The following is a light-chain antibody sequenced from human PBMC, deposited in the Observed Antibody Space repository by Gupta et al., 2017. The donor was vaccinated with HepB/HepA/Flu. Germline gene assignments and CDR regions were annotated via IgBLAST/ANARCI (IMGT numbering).Light chain of an antibody. J-gene: IGKJ2*01. CDR2: RAS. V-gene: IGKV4-1*01. Sequence: DIVMTQSPDSLAVSLGERATINCKSSQSVLYSSNNKNFLAWYQQKPGQPPKLLMYRASTRESGVPDRFSGSGSGTDFTLTISSLQAEDVAVYYCQQDDSIPYTFGQGTKLEIK. CDR1: QSVLYSSNNKNF. CDR3: QQDDSIPYT.